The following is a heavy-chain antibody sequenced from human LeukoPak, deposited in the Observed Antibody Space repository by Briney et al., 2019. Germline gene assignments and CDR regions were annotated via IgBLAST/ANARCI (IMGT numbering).Heavy chain of an antibody. J-gene: IGHJ5*02. D-gene: IGHD2-15*01. CDR2: VNHSGST. Sequence: PSETLSLTCAVYGGPYSGYYWRWIRQPPGKGLEWIGDVNHSGSTNYNPSLKSRVTISVDTSKNQFSLKLSSVTAADTAVYHCARVLSIVVVPGATFLFHPWGQGTLVTVSS. V-gene: IGHV4-34*01. CDR3: ARVLSIVVVPGATFLFHP. CDR1: GGPYSGYY.